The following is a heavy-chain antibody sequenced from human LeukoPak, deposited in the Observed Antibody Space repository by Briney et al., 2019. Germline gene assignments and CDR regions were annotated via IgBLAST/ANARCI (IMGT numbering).Heavy chain of an antibody. CDR2: ISSSSSYT. J-gene: IGHJ3*02. CDR3: ARSGHSGSRTRRAFDI. Sequence: GGSLRLSCAASGFTFRDYYMSWLRQAAGKGREWVSYISSSSSYTNYADAVKGRFTISRDNAKNSLYLQMNSLRADDTAVYYCARSGHSGSRTRRAFDIWGQGTMVTVSS. D-gene: IGHD1-26*01. CDR1: GFTFRDYY. V-gene: IGHV3-11*06.